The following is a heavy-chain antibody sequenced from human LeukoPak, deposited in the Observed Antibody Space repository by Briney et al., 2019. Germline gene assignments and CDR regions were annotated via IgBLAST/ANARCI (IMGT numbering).Heavy chain of an antibody. V-gene: IGHV4-34*01. Sequence: SETLSLTCAVYGGSFSYYWTWIRQPPGKGLEWIGEINHSGSTNYNPSLKSRVTISVDTSKNQFSLKLSSVTAADTAVYYCARAGDSSGYGDFWGQGTLVTVSS. D-gene: IGHD3-22*01. J-gene: IGHJ4*02. CDR2: INHSGST. CDR3: ARAGDSSGYGDF. CDR1: GGSFSYY.